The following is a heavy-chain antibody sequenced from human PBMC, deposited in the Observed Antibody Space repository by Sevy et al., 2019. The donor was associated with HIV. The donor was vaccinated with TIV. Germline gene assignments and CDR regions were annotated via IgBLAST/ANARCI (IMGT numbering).Heavy chain of an antibody. CDR1: GGSITSLY. CDR2: IYYNGHI. Sequence: SEILSLTCTVSGGSITSLYWNWIRQPPGKGLEWFANIYYNGHINYNPSLKSRVTLSLDTSKNQFSLRLSSVTAADMAMYYRAGENAWGRGYSWGQGTLVTVSS. D-gene: IGHD1-26*01. J-gene: IGHJ4*02. CDR3: AGENAWGRGYS. V-gene: IGHV4-59*08.